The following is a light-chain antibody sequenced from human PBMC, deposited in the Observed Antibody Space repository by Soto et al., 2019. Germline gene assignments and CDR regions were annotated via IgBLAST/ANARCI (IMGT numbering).Light chain of an antibody. J-gene: IGKJ5*01. CDR1: QSVSSSY. CDR2: GAS. V-gene: IGKV3-20*01. Sequence: EIVLTQSPGTLSLSPGERATPSCRASQSVSSSYLAWYQQKPGQAPRLLIYGASSRATGIPDRFSGSGSGTDFTLTISRLEPEDFAVYYCQQRITFGQGTRLEIK. CDR3: QQRIT.